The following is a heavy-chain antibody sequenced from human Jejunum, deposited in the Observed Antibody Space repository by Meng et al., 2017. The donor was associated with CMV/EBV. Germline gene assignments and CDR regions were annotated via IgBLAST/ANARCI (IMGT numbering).Heavy chain of an antibody. CDR2: INTNTGNS. CDR1: GYSFTRYA. V-gene: IGHV7-4-1*02. D-gene: IGHD6-19*01. CDR3: ARKELSSKAIDP. Sequence: CKASGYSFTRYAMNWVRQAPGQGPEWMGWINTNTGNSDYAQGFTGRFVFSLDTSVSTAYPQINSLKAEDTAVYYCARKELSSKAIDPWGQGTLVTVSS. J-gene: IGHJ5*02.